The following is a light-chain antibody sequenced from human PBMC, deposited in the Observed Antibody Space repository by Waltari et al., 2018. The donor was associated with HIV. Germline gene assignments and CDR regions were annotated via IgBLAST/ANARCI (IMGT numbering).Light chain of an antibody. V-gene: IGLV2-18*02. CDR1: NSDIGGYDR. CDR2: EVT. J-gene: IGLJ2*01. Sequence: QSALTQPPSVSGSPGQSVTISCPGTNSDIGGYDRVSGYQQPPGTAPKLLIYEVTNRPSGVPGRFSASKSGTTASLTISGLQAGDEGDYYCSSYSATNTVVFGGGTKLTVL. CDR3: SSYSATNTVV.